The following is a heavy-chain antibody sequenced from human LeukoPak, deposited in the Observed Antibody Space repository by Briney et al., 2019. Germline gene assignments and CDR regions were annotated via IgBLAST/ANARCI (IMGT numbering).Heavy chain of an antibody. CDR2: IYSGGST. CDR1: EFSFSSYE. J-gene: IGHJ4*02. CDR3: ARERGIAAAGHETYFDY. D-gene: IGHD6-13*01. Sequence: GGSLRLSCAASEFSFSSYEMNWVRQAPGKGLEWVSVIYSGGSTYYADSVKGRFTISRDNSKNTLYLQMNSLRAEDTAVYYCARERGIAAAGHETYFDYWGQGTLVTVSS. V-gene: IGHV3-53*01.